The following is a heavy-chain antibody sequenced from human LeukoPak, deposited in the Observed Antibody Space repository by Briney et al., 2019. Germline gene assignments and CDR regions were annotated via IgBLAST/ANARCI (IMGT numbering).Heavy chain of an antibody. CDR3: AREDAAAAGTFGFDY. J-gene: IGHJ4*02. Sequence: SVKVSCKASGGTFSSYTISWVRHAPGQGLEWMGRIIPILGIANYAQKFQGRVTITADKPTSTAYMELSSLRSEDTAVYYCAREDAAAAGTFGFDYGGQGTLVTVSS. D-gene: IGHD6-13*01. V-gene: IGHV1-69*04. CDR1: GGTFSSYT. CDR2: IIPILGIA.